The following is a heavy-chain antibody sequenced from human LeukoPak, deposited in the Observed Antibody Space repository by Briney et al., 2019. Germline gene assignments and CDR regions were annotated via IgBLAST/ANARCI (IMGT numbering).Heavy chain of an antibody. Sequence: GGSLSLSCAASGFTFSSYSMNWVRQAPGKGLEWVSSISSSGSYIYYADSVKGRFTISRGNSKNTLYLEMSRVRAAEPAVYYCAKGSGYWGQNNWFDPWGQGTLVTVST. CDR3: AKGSGYWGQNNWFDP. J-gene: IGHJ5*02. V-gene: IGHV3-21*04. D-gene: IGHD3-22*01. CDR1: GFTFSSYS. CDR2: ISSSGSYI.